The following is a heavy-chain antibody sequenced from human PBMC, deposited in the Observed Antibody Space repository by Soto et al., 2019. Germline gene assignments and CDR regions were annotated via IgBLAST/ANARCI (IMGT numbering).Heavy chain of an antibody. CDR3: ARAGDSSGPVALGY. CDR2: IYHSGST. CDR1: GGSISSVGGP. J-gene: IGHJ4*02. D-gene: IGHD6-19*01. Sequence: SETICLRYAVSGGSISSVGGPRSWIRKPPGKGLEWIGYIYHSGSTYYNPSLKSRVTISVDRSKNQFSLKLSSVTAADTAVYYCARAGDSSGPVALGYWGQGTLVTGSS. V-gene: IGHV4-30-2*01.